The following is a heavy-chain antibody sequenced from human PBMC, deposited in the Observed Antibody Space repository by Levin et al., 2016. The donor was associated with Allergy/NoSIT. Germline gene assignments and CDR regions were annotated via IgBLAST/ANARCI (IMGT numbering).Heavy chain of an antibody. CDR2: IYYSGST. D-gene: IGHD3-3*01. Sequence: WIRQPPGKGLEWIGYIYYSGSTNYNPSLKSRVTISVDTSKNQFSLKLSSVTAADTAVYYCARNRVGVVSYYGMDVWGQGTTVTVSS. V-gene: IGHV4-59*08. J-gene: IGHJ6*02. CDR3: ARNRVGVVSYYGMDV.